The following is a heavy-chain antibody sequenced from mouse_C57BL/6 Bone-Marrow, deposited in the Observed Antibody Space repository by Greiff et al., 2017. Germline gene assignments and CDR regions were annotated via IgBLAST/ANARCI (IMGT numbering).Heavy chain of an antibody. Sequence: QVQLQQSGAELARPGASVKLSCKASGYTFTSYGISWVKQRPGQGLEWIGEIYPRSGNTYYNEKFKGKATLTADKSSSTAYMELRSLTSEDSAVYFGARWHYGSRDRGYFDVWGTGTTVTVSS. CDR3: ARWHYGSRDRGYFDV. CDR1: GYTFTSYG. V-gene: IGHV1-81*01. CDR2: IYPRSGNT. J-gene: IGHJ1*03. D-gene: IGHD1-1*01.